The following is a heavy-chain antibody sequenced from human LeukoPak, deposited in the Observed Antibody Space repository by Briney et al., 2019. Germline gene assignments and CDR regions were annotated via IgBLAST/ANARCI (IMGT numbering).Heavy chain of an antibody. CDR3: VTNWDKWNDFEY. D-gene: IGHD1-1*01. CDR1: GLSIRNFW. CDR2: IDKDGNEI. V-gene: IGHV3-7*01. Sequence: PGGSLRLSCAASGLSIRNFWMHWVRQAPGKGLEWVAIIDKDGNEIKYVDSVKGRFTLSRDNAKNSVYLQMNSLTTKDTAMYYFVTNWDKWNDFEYWGQGTLVTVSS. J-gene: IGHJ4*02.